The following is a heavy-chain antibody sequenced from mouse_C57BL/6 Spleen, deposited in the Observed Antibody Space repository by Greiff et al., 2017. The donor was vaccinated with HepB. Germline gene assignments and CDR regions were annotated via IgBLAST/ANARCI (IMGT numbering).Heavy chain of an antibody. Sequence: VQLQQSGAELVRPGASVKLSCKASGYTFTSYGISWVKQRTGQGLEWIGEIYPRSGNTYYNEKFKGKATLTADKSSSTAYMELRSLTSEDSAVYFCALRGGGSHLYYYAMDYWGQGTSVTVSS. CDR1: GYTFTSYG. CDR3: ALRGGGSHLYYYAMDY. J-gene: IGHJ4*01. V-gene: IGHV1-81*01. CDR2: IYPRSGNT. D-gene: IGHD1-1*02.